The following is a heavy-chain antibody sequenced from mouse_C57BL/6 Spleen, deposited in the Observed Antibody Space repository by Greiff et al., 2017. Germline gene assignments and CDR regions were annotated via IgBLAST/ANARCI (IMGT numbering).Heavy chain of an antibody. J-gene: IGHJ2*01. D-gene: IGHD4-1*01. V-gene: IGHV3-6*01. CDR3: ARNWEDWFAY. CDR2: ISYDGSN. CDR1: GYSITSGYY. Sequence: EVKLQESGPGLVKPSQSLSLTCSVTGYSITSGYYWNWIRQFPGNKLEWMGYISYDGSNNYNPTLKNRISITRDTSKNQFFLKLNSVTTEDTATYYCARNWEDWFAYWGQGTTLTVSS.